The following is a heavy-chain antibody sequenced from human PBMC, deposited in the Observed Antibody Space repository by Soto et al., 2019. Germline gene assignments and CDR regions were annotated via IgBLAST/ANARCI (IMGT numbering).Heavy chain of an antibody. V-gene: IGHV1-69*01. D-gene: IGHD2-2*01. CDR3: ARSQGSSTSLEIYYYYYYGMDV. Sequence: QVQLVQSGAEVKKPGSSVKVSCKASGGTFSSYAISWVRQAPGQGLEWMGGIIPISGTANYALKFQGRVTITADESTSTVYMELSSLRSEDTAVYFCARSQGSSTSLEIYYYYYYGMDVWGQGTMVTVSS. J-gene: IGHJ6*02. CDR1: GGTFSSYA. CDR2: IIPISGTA.